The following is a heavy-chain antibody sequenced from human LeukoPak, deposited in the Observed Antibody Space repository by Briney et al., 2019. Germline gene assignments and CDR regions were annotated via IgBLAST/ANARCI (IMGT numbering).Heavy chain of an antibody. CDR1: SSYA. V-gene: IGHV4-39*01. D-gene: IGHD6-13*01. Sequence: SSYAMSWVRQPPGKGLEWIASIYYSGSTYYNSSLKSRVTISVDTSRNQFSLKLSSVTAADTALYYCASDKGYSNNYFDYWGQGTLVTVSS. J-gene: IGHJ4*01. CDR2: IYYSGST. CDR3: ASDKGYSNNYFDY.